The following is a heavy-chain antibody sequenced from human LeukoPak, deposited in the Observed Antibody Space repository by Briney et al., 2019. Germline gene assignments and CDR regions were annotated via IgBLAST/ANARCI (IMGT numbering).Heavy chain of an antibody. J-gene: IGHJ4*02. V-gene: IGHV3-23*01. CDR1: GFTFSNFA. CDR2: ISANGGAT. CDR3: AKGGRNYVPNNFDY. D-gene: IGHD1-7*01. Sequence: PGGSLRLSCAASGFTFSNFAMSWVRQAPGKGLECVSLISANGGATYYADSVKGRYTISRDNPKNTLYLQMNSLRAEDTAVYFCAKGGRNYVPNNFDYWGQGTLVTVSS.